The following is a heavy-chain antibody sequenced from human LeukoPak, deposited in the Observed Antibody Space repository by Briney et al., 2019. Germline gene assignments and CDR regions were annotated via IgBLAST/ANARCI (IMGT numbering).Heavy chain of an antibody. CDR1: GYTFTSDY. CDR2: INPSCGST. Sequence: ASVKVSCKASGYTFTSDYIHWVRQAPGQGLEWMGIINPSCGSTSYAQKFQGRVTMTRDTSTSTVYMELSSLRSQDTPVYYCARAISRWFDPWGQGTLVTVSS. J-gene: IGHJ5*02. CDR3: ARAISRWFDP. V-gene: IGHV1-46*01.